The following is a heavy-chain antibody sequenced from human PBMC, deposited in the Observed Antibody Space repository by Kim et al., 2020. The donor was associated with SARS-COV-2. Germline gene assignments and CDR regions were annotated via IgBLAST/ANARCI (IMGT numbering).Heavy chain of an antibody. CDR1: GGSFSGYY. CDR3: ARDSITGTHAMDV. Sequence: SETLSLTCAVYGGSFSGYYWSWIRQPPGKGLEWIGEINHSGSTNYNPSLKSRVTISVDTSKNQFSLKLSSVTAADTAVYYCARDSITGTHAMDVWGQGTTVTVSS. CDR2: INHSGST. J-gene: IGHJ6*02. V-gene: IGHV4-34*01. D-gene: IGHD1-7*01.